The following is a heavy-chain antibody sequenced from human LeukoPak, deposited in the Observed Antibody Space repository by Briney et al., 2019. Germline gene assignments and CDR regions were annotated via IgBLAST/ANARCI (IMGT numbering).Heavy chain of an antibody. V-gene: IGHV3-48*03. Sequence: TGGSLTLPCAVSGFTLSSSEMNWVRQAPGKGLEWVSYISSSGSAIYYADSVKGRFTISRDNAKNSLFLEMSSLRAEDTGVYYCAEGWFDYWGQGTQVTVSS. CDR1: GFTLSSSE. D-gene: IGHD6-19*01. CDR3: AEGWFDY. CDR2: ISSSGSAI. J-gene: IGHJ4*02.